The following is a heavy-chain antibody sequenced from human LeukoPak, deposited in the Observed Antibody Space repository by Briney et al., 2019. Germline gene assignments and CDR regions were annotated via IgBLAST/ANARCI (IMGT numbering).Heavy chain of an antibody. V-gene: IGHV4-38-2*02. CDR3: AGDYGDYYFDY. CDR2: IFHTGNA. J-gene: IGHJ4*02. D-gene: IGHD4-17*01. Sequence: ASETLSLTCTVSGSSISSGYYWGWVRQPPGKGLEWIGSIFHTGNAYYNPSLKSRVTISVDTSKNQFSLKLSSVTAADTAVYFCAGDYGDYYFDYWGQGTLVTVSS. CDR1: GSSISSGYY.